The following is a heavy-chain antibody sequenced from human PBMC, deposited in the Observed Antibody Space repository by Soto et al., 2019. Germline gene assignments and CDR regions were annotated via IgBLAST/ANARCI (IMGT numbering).Heavy chain of an antibody. J-gene: IGHJ6*02. D-gene: IGHD3-10*01. CDR1: GYTFTSYG. Sequence: ASVKVSCKASGYTFTSYGISWVRQAPGQGLEWMGWISAYNGNTNYAQKLQGRVTMTADTSTSTAYMELRSLRSDDTAVYYCARDHGSGSTLGYYYGMDVWGQGTTVTVSS. CDR3: ARDHGSGSTLGYYYGMDV. V-gene: IGHV1-18*01. CDR2: ISAYNGNT.